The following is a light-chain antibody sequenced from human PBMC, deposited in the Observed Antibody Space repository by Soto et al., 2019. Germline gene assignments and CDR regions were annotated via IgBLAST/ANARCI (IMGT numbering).Light chain of an antibody. CDR2: EVS. V-gene: IGLV2-14*01. J-gene: IGLJ1*01. CDR3: ASYTSGSPYV. Sequence: QSALTQPASVSGSPGQSITISCTEASSDVGGYDFVSWYQQHPGKAPKLLIYEVSNRPSGVSYRFSGSKSANTASLTISGLQAEDEADYYCASYTSGSPYVFGTGTKLTVL. CDR1: SSDVGGYDF.